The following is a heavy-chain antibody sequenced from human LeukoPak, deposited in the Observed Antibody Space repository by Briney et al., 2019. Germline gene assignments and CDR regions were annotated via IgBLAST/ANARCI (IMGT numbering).Heavy chain of an antibody. D-gene: IGHD2-15*01. CDR1: GGTFSSYA. Sequence: ASVKVSCKASGGTFSSYAISWVRQAPGQGLEWMGRIILILGIASYAQKFQGRVTITADKSTSTAYMELSSLRSEDTAVYYCASRPAWVVAATADRDTDAFDIWGQGTMVTVSS. CDR3: ASRPAWVVAATADRDTDAFDI. V-gene: IGHV1-69*04. J-gene: IGHJ3*02. CDR2: IILILGIA.